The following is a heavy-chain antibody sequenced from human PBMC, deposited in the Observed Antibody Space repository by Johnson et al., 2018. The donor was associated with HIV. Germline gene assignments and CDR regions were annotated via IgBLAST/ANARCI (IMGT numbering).Heavy chain of an antibody. V-gene: IGHV3-30*18. CDR1: GFTFSRYG. CDR2: ISHDERIE. D-gene: IGHD2-8*01. CDR3: VKDLYCIDGVCRTDAFDI. J-gene: IGHJ3*02. Sequence: VQLVESGGGVVQPGRSLRLSCAASGFTFSRYGMHWVRQAPGKGLEWVAFISHDERIEYYGASVKGRFTISRDNVKNTLYLQMNSLGVEDTAIYYCVKDLYCIDGVCRTDAFDIWGQGTMVTASA.